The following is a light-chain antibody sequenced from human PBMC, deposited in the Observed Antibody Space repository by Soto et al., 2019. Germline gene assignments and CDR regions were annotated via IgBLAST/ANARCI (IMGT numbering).Light chain of an antibody. J-gene: IGKJ4*01. CDR2: KAS. CDR1: QTISSW. V-gene: IGKV1-5*03. Sequence: DIQMTQSPSTLSGSVGDRVTITCRASQTISSWLAWYQQKPGKAPKLLIYKASTLKSGVPSRFSGSGSGTEFTLTISSLQSEDFAVYYCQQYNNWPLTFGGGTKVAIK. CDR3: QQYNNWPLT.